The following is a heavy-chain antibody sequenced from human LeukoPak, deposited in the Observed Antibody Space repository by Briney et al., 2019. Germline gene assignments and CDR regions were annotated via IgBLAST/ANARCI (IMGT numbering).Heavy chain of an antibody. J-gene: IGHJ6*02. CDR2: ITYVGSNK. CDR3: AKPPRPGGKAYSYGGVYGMDV. Sequence: PGESLRLSCEASGFAFSSYGMHWVRQAPGPGLERVAVITYVGSNKYDADSLRGRFTISRDDSKNTLSLQMNSLRPEDTAVYFCAKPPRPGGKAYSYGGVYGMDVWGQGTTVTVSS. D-gene: IGHD5-18*01. CDR1: GFAFSSYG. V-gene: IGHV3-30*18.